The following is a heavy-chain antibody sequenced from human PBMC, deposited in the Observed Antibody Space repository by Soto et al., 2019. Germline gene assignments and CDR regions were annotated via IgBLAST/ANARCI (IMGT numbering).Heavy chain of an antibody. CDR2: ISYDGSNK. V-gene: IGHV3-30*18. J-gene: IGHJ4*02. CDR3: AKGSGIVLMVYASYFDY. CDR1: GFTFSSYG. Sequence: PGGSLRLSCAASGFTFSSYGMHWVRQAPGKGLEWVAVISYDGSNKYYADSVKGRFTISRDNSKNTLYLQMNSLRAEDTDVYYCAKGSGIVLMVYASYFDYRGQGTLVTVSS. D-gene: IGHD2-8*01.